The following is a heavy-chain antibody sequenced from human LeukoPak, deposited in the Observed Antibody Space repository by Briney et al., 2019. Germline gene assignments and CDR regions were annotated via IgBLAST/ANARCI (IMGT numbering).Heavy chain of an antibody. CDR3: ARVGGGHRGYCGGDCYPLYYYYMDV. J-gene: IGHJ6*03. CDR2: IIPIFGTA. Sequence: ASVKVSCKASGGTFSSYAISWVRQAPGQGREWMGGIIPIFGTANYAQKFQGRVTITTDESTSTAYMELSSLRSEDTAVYYCARVGGGHRGYCGGDCYPLYYYYMDVWGKGTTVTVSS. D-gene: IGHD2-21*02. V-gene: IGHV1-69*05. CDR1: GGTFSSYA.